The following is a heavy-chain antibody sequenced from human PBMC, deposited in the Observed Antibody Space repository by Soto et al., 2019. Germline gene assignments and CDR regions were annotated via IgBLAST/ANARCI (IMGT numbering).Heavy chain of an antibody. Sequence: SETLSLTCTVSGGSISSYYWCWIRQPPGKGLEWIGYIYYSGSTNYNPSLKSRVTISVDTSKNQFSLKLSSVTAADTAVYYCARDVGADYDSSGLDYWGQGTLVTVSS. D-gene: IGHD3-22*01. J-gene: IGHJ4*02. CDR3: ARDVGADYDSSGLDY. CDR2: IYYSGST. CDR1: GGSISSYY. V-gene: IGHV4-59*01.